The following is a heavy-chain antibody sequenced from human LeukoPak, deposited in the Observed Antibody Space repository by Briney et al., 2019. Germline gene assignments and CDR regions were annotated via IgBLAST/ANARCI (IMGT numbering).Heavy chain of an antibody. Sequence: SETLSLTCAVYGGSFSGYDWSWIRQPPGKGLEWIGSIYCSGSTYYNPSLKSRVTISVDTPKNQFSLKLSSVTAADTAVYYCARQRFMVRGYNWFDPWGQGTLVTVSS. CDR2: IYCSGST. J-gene: IGHJ5*02. D-gene: IGHD3-10*01. CDR1: GGSFSGYD. V-gene: IGHV4-34*01. CDR3: ARQRFMVRGYNWFDP.